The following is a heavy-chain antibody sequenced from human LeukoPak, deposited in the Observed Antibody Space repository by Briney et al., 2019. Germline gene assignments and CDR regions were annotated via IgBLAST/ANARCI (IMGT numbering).Heavy chain of an antibody. D-gene: IGHD3-22*01. CDR2: IKQDGGEK. CDR1: GFIFSSYW. J-gene: IGHJ4*02. CDR3: ATQEDSDDSSVYLDY. Sequence: GSLRLSCSGSGFIFSSYWMTWVRQAPGKGLEWVANIKQDGGEKYYVDSVKGRFTISRDNAKNSLYLQMNSLSAEDTAVYYCATQEDSDDSSVYLDYGGRGTLVTVSS. V-gene: IGHV3-7*01.